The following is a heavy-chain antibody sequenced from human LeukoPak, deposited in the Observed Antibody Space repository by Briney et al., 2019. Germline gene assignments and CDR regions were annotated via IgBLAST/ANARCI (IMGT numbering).Heavy chain of an antibody. CDR1: GYSFTNFW. D-gene: IGHD6-13*01. J-gene: IGHJ4*02. CDR2: INLADAER. V-gene: IGHV5-51*01. Sequence: GESLKISCKGSGYSFTNFWIGWVRQMPGTGLEWMGIINLADAERRYNPSFEGHVTMSVDQSTRTAYMEWFGLRASDTAIYYCVCLYSSSWYHIDYWGQGSLVTVSS. CDR3: VCLYSSSWYHIDY.